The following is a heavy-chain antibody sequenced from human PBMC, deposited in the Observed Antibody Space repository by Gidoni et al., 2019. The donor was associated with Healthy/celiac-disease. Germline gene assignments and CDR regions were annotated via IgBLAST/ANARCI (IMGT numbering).Heavy chain of an antibody. D-gene: IGHD6-13*01. CDR2: ISGSGGST. CDR1: GFTFSSSA. V-gene: IGHV3-23*01. Sequence: EVQQLESGGGLVQPGGSLRLSCAASGFTFSSSAMSWVRQAPGKGLEWGSAISGSGGSTYYADSVKGRFTISRDNSKNTLYLQMNSLRAEDTAVYYCAKAPGIAAAGALFDYWGQGTLVTVSS. CDR3: AKAPGIAAAGALFDY. J-gene: IGHJ4*02.